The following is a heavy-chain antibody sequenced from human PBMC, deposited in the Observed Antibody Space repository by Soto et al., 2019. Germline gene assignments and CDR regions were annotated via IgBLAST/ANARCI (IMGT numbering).Heavy chain of an antibody. CDR1: GITFSRYW. D-gene: IGHD3-10*01. J-gene: IGHJ3*02. V-gene: IGHV3-74*01. CDR2: LNSDGSST. CDR3: ATSGAEGAFDI. Sequence: GGSLRLSCAASGITFSRYWMHWVRQAPGKGLVWVSRLNSDGSSTAYADSVKGRFAVSRDNAKSTLYLQMDSLRAEDTAVYYCATSGAEGAFDIWGQGTMVTVSS.